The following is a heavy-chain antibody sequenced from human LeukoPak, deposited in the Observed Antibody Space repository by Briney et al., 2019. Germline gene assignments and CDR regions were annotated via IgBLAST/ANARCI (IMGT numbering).Heavy chain of an antibody. CDR2: ISYDETNK. Sequence: GGSLRLSCAASGFTFTNYTMHWVRQAPGRGLEWVAVISYDETNKYYEDSVKGRFTISRDSSKNTLYLQMNSLRAEDTAVYYCAELGITMIGGVWGKGTTVTISS. CDR3: AELGITMIGGV. V-gene: IGHV3-30*04. J-gene: IGHJ6*04. D-gene: IGHD3-10*02. CDR1: GFTFTNYT.